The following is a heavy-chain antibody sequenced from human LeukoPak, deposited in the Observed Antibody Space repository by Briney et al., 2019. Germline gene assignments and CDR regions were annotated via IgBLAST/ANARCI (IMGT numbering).Heavy chain of an antibody. D-gene: IGHD6-13*01. V-gene: IGHV4-59*01. J-gene: IGHJ4*02. Sequence: SETLSLTCTVSGGSISSYYWSWIRQPPGKGLEWIGNSYYSGSTKYDPSLKSRVTISVDTSKNQFSLKVNSVTAADTAVYYCAGDDSSSWWSYWGQGTLVTVSS. CDR1: GGSISSYY. CDR3: AGDDSSSWWSY. CDR2: SYYSGST.